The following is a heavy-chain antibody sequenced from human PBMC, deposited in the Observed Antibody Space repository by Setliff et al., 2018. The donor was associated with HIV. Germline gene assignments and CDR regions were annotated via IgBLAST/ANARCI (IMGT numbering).Heavy chain of an antibody. CDR1: GYTFTTYG. CDR3: ARARLQGIVTAVGPRDNCLDP. CDR2: ISAYNGNT. V-gene: IGHV1-18*01. Sequence: ASVKVSCKPSGYTFTTYGLSWVRQAPGQGLEWMGWISAYNGNTDYAPRLLGRVTMTTDTSTSTAYMELRSLSSDDTAVYYCARARLQGIVTAVGPRDNCLDPWGQGTLVTVSS. J-gene: IGHJ5*02. D-gene: IGHD1-26*01.